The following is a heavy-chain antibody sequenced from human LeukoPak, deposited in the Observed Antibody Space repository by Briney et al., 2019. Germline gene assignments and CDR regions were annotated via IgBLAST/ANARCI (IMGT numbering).Heavy chain of an antibody. V-gene: IGHV4-34*01. Sequence: WEPLPLTSAFNGGPFRGYYWSGIRKPPGKGLKWIGEINHSGSTNYNPSLKSRVTISVDTSKNQFSLKLSSVTAADTAVYYCARRDVPAATLYFDYWGQGTLVTVSS. D-gene: IGHD2-2*01. CDR3: ARRDVPAATLYFDY. CDR2: INHSGST. J-gene: IGHJ4*02. CDR1: GGPFRGYY.